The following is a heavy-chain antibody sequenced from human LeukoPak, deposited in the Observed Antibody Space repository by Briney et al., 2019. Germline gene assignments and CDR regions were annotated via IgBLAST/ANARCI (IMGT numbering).Heavy chain of an antibody. V-gene: IGHV1-69*01. Sequence: GSSVKVSCKASGGTFISYAISWVRQAPGQGLEWRGGIIPIFGTANYAQKFQGRVTITADESTSTAYMELSSLRSEDTAVYYCAILVVPAAIGNYYGMDVWGKGTTVTVSS. CDR3: AILVVPAAIGNYYGMDV. CDR1: GGTFISYA. J-gene: IGHJ6*04. D-gene: IGHD2-2*01. CDR2: IIPIFGTA.